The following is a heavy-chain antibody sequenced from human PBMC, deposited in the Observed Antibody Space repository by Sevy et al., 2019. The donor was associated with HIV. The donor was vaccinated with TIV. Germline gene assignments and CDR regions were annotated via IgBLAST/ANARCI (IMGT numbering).Heavy chain of an antibody. CDR3: ARKVGYYYYYGMDV. CDR2: IYASGSPI. V-gene: IGHV3-48*03. J-gene: IGHJ6*02. Sequence: GGCLRLSCEGSGFTFRSYEMNCVRQAPGKGLEWISYIYASGSPIYYSDSVRGRFTISRDDAKNSLYLQMDDLRVDDTATYYCARKVGYYYYYGMDVWGQGTTVTVSS. CDR1: GFTFRSYE.